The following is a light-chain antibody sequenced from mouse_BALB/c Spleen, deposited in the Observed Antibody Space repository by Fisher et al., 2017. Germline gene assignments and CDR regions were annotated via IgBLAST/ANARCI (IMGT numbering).Light chain of an antibody. V-gene: IGKV4-68*01. Sequence: IVMTQSPAIMSASPGEEITLTCSASSSVSYMYWYQQKPRSSPKPWIYLTSNLASGVPARFSGSGSGTSYSLTISSMEAEDAATYYCQQWSSNPLTFGAGTKLELK. CDR3: QQWSSNPLT. J-gene: IGKJ5*01. CDR1: SSVSY. CDR2: LTS.